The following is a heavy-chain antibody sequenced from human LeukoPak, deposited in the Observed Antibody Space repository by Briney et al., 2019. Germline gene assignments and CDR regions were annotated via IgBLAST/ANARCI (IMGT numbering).Heavy chain of an antibody. Sequence: ASVKVSCKASGCTFTSYAMNWVRQAPGQGLEWMGWINTNTGNPTYAQGFTGRFVFSLDTSVSTAYLQISSLKAEDTAVYYCARGYTKDMTSVTHFDYWGQGTLVTVSS. CDR2: INTNTGNP. CDR3: ARGYTKDMTSVTHFDY. V-gene: IGHV7-4-1*02. D-gene: IGHD4-17*01. CDR1: GCTFTSYA. J-gene: IGHJ4*02.